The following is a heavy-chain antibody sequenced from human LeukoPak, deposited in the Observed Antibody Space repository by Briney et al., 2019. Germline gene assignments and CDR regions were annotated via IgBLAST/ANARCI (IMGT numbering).Heavy chain of an antibody. V-gene: IGHV3-43*02. CDR2: ISGDGGST. CDR3: AKDRKGYSSGWRLFFDY. Sequence: GGSLRLSCAASGFTFDDYAMHWVRQAPGKGLEWVSLISGDGGSTYYADSVKGRFTISRDNSNNSLYLQMNSLRTEDTALYYCAKDRKGYSSGWRLFFDYWGQGTLVTVSS. J-gene: IGHJ4*02. CDR1: GFTFDDYA. D-gene: IGHD6-19*01.